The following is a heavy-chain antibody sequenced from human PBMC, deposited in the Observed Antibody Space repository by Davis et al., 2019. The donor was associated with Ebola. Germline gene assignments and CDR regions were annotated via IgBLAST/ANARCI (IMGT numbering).Heavy chain of an antibody. J-gene: IGHJ2*01. CDR3: AREKRHLGELSPNWYFDL. CDR1: GFTVSSNY. D-gene: IGHD3-16*02. V-gene: IGHV3-53*01. CDR2: IYRGGST. Sequence: GESLKISCAASGFTVSSNYMSWVRQAPGKGLEWVSVIYRGGSTYYADSVKGRFTISRDNSKNTLYLQMNSLRAEDTAVYYCAREKRHLGELSPNWYFDLWGRGTLVTVSS.